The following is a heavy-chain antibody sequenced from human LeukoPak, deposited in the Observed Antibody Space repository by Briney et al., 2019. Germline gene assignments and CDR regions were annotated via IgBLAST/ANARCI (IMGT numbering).Heavy chain of an antibody. Sequence: PSETLSLTCTVSGFLISRGYHWGWIRQPPGKGLEWIGNIFYSGSTNYNPSLKSRVTISLDTSKNQFSLMLSSVTAADTAVYYCARDSRVWSNTQYYYYYYMAVWGKGTTVTVSS. CDR3: ARDSRVWSNTQYYYYYYMAV. V-gene: IGHV4-61*08. CDR1: GFLISRGYH. D-gene: IGHD2/OR15-2a*01. CDR2: IFYSGST. J-gene: IGHJ6*03.